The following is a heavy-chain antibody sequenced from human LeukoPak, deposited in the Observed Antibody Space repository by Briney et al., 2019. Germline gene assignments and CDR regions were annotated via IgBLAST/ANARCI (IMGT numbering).Heavy chain of an antibody. V-gene: IGHV3-21*01. D-gene: IGHD6-6*01. CDR2: ISSSSSYI. CDR1: GFTFSSYA. J-gene: IGHJ4*02. CDR3: ARGSSSRGNY. Sequence: GGSLRLSCAASGFTFSSYAMSWVRQAPGKGLEWVSSISSSSSYIYYADSVKGRFTISRDNAKNSLYLQMNSLRAEDTAVYYCARGSSSRGNYWGQGTLVTVSS.